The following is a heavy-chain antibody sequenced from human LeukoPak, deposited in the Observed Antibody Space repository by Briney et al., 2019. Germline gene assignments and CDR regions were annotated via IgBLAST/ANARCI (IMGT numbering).Heavy chain of an antibody. D-gene: IGHD2-2*01. V-gene: IGHV3-9*01. Sequence: SLRLSCAASGFTFDDYAMHWVRQAPGKGLEWVSGISWNSGSIGYADSVKGRFTISRDNAKNSLYLQMNSLRAEDTALYYCARRYCSSTSCYRNYYYYYMDVWGKGTTVTVSS. CDR1: GFTFDDYA. J-gene: IGHJ6*03. CDR3: ARRYCSSTSCYRNYYYYYMDV. CDR2: ISWNSGSI.